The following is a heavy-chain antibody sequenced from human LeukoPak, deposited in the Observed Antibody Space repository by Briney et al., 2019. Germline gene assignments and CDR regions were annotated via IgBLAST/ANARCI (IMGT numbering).Heavy chain of an antibody. Sequence: RAGGSLRLSCVASGFTFSAYWMTWVRQAPGKGLEWVANIKQDGSEKYYVDSVKGRFTISRDTAKRSMYLQMNNLRAEDTAVYHCARGWHENLHLDYWGQGTLVTVSS. CDR1: GFTFSAYW. J-gene: IGHJ4*02. V-gene: IGHV3-7*01. CDR3: ARGWHENLHLDY. D-gene: IGHD1-14*01. CDR2: IKQDGSEK.